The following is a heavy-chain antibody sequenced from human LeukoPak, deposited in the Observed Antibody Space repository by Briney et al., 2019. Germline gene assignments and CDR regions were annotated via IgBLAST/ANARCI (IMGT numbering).Heavy chain of an antibody. CDR2: IIPIFGTA. V-gene: IGHV1-69*05. D-gene: IGHD6-13*01. J-gene: IGHJ4*02. CDR1: GGTFSSYA. Sequence: ASVKVSCKASGGTFSSYAISWVGQAPGQGLEWMGQIIPIFGTANYAQKFQGRVTVTTDEPTSIAYMELSSLRSDDTAVYYCAVEADGTGYFDYWGQGTLVTVSS. CDR3: AVEADGTGYFDY.